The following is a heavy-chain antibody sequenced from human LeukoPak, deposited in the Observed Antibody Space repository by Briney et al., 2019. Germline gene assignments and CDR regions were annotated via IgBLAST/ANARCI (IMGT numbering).Heavy chain of an antibody. CDR2: INHSGST. CDR1: GGSFSGYY. CDR3: ARSNNYDFWSGYYRLPFDY. J-gene: IGHJ4*02. V-gene: IGHV4-34*01. D-gene: IGHD3-3*01. Sequence: PSETLSLTCAVYGGSFSGYYWSWIRQPPGKGLEWIGEINHSGSTNYNPSLKSRVTISVDTSKNQFSLKLSSVAAADTAVYYCARSNNYDFWSGYYRLPFDYWGQGTRVTVSS.